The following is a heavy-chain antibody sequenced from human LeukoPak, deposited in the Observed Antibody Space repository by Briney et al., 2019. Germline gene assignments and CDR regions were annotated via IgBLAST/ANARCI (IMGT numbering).Heavy chain of an antibody. CDR2: VNNDGSST. CDR1: GFTFSTYW. D-gene: IGHD6-13*01. CDR3: ARDLNDLLQNYRSTWYPADY. V-gene: IGHV3-74*01. Sequence: GGSLRLSCAASGFTFSTYWMNWVRQAPGKGLVWVSRVNNDGSSTSYADSVKGRFTISRDNTKNTLYVQMNSLRAEDTAVYYCARDLNDLLQNYRSTWYPADYWGQGTLVTVSS. J-gene: IGHJ4*02.